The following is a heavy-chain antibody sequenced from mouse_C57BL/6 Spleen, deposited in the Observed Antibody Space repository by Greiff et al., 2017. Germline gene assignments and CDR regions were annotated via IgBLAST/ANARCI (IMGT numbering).Heavy chain of an antibody. CDR3: TTRGDSFAC. J-gene: IGHJ3*01. CDR1: GFNIKDDY. D-gene: IGHD2-13*01. V-gene: IGHV14-4*01. CDR2: IDPENGDT. Sequence: VQLKQSGAELVRPGASVKLSCTASGFNIKDDYMHWVKQRPEQGLEWIGWIDPENGDTEYASKFQGKATITADTSSNTAYLQLSSLTSEDTAVYYCTTRGDSFACWGQGTLVTVSA.